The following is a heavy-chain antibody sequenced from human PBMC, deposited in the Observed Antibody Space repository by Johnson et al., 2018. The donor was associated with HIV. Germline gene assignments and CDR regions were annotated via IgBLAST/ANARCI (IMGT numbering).Heavy chain of an antibody. D-gene: IGHD2-8*02. CDR3: ARVARVVVYAEDAFDI. CDR1: GFTFDDYA. J-gene: IGHJ3*02. CDR2: ISWNSGNI. Sequence: VLLVESGGGLVQPGRSLRLSCAASGFTFDDYALHWVRQAPGKGLEWVSGISWNSGNIGYADSVKGRFTISRDNAKNSLYLQMNSLRAEDTAVYYCARVARVVVYAEDAFDIWGQGTMVTVSS. V-gene: IGHV3-9*01.